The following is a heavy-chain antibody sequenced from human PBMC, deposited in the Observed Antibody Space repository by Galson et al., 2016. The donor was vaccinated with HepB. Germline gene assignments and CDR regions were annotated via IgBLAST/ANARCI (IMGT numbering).Heavy chain of an antibody. J-gene: IGHJ6*02. D-gene: IGHD1-26*01. CDR1: GGISGGGYY. CDR2: FYYTGST. Sequence: TLSLTCTVGGGISGGGYYWMWIRQPPGGGLEWLLYFYYTGSTYYNPSLQSRLSISVDASKNQFSMKLSSVTAADTAVYYCTRLKVGPMRGEYQYGMDVWGQGTTVTVSS. CDR3: TRLKVGPMRGEYQYGMDV. V-gene: IGHV4-31*03.